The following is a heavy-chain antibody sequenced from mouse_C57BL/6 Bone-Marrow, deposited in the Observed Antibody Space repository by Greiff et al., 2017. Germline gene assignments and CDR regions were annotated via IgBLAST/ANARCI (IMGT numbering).Heavy chain of an antibody. Sequence: EVMLVESGGDLVKPGGSLKLSCAASGFTFSSYGMSWVRQTPDKRLEWVATISSGGSYTYYPDSVKGRFTISRDNAKNTLYLQMSSLKSEDTAMYYCARRDYYSNVYAMDYWGQGTSVTVSS. V-gene: IGHV5-6*02. CDR1: GFTFSSYG. D-gene: IGHD2-5*01. CDR2: ISSGGSYT. J-gene: IGHJ4*01. CDR3: ARRDYYSNVYAMDY.